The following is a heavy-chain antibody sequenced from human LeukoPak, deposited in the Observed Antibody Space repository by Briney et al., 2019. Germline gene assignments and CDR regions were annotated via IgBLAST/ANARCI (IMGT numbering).Heavy chain of an antibody. CDR3: ARGGSGSGSWFDP. D-gene: IGHD6-19*01. CDR1: GFTFSSYS. J-gene: IGHJ5*02. V-gene: IGHV3-21*01. Sequence: PGGSLRLSCAASGFTFSSYSMNWVRQAPGKGLEWVSSISSSSSSYIYHADSVKGRFTISRDNAKNSLYLQMNSLRAEDTAVYYCARGGSGSGSWFDPWGQGTLVTVSS. CDR2: ISSSSSSYI.